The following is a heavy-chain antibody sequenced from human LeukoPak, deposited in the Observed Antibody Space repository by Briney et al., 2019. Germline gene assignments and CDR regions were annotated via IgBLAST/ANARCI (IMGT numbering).Heavy chain of an antibody. CDR2: ISNSGSTI. D-gene: IGHD1-26*01. CDR3: ARDRRGGSYSHAVLDY. J-gene: IGHJ4*02. Sequence: PGGSLRLSCAASGFTFSDYYMSWIRQAPGKGLEWVSYISNSGSTIYYADSVKGRFTISRDNAKNSLYLQMNSLRAEDTAVYYCARDRRGGSYSHAVLDYWGQGTLVTVSS. CDR1: GFTFSDYY. V-gene: IGHV3-11*04.